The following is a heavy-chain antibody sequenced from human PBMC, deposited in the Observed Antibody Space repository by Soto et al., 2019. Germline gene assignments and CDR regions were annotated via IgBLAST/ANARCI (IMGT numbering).Heavy chain of an antibody. D-gene: IGHD3-3*01. V-gene: IGHV4-59*01. Sequence: SETLSLXCTVSGVSISSYYWSWIRQPPGKGLEWIGYIYYSGSTNYNPSLKSRVTISVDTSKNQFSLKLSSVTAADTAVYYCARDLLYYDFWSGPYNWFDPWGQGTLVTVSS. CDR3: ARDLLYYDFWSGPYNWFDP. J-gene: IGHJ5*02. CDR2: IYYSGST. CDR1: GVSISSYY.